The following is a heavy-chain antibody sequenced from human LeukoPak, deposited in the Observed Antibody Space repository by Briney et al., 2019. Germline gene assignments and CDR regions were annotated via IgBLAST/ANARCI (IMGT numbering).Heavy chain of an antibody. Sequence: GASVKVSCKASGYTFTGYYMHWVRQAPGQGLEWMGWINPNSGGTNYAQKFQGRVTMARDTSISTAYMELSRLRSDDTAVYYCAKGIHLVRGVSGFDYWGQGTLVTVSS. CDR2: INPNSGGT. D-gene: IGHD3-10*01. CDR1: GYTFTGYY. CDR3: AKGIHLVRGVSGFDY. J-gene: IGHJ4*02. V-gene: IGHV1-2*02.